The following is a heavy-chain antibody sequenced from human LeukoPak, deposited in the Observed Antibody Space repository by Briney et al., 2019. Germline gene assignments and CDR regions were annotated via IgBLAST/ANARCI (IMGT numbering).Heavy chain of an antibody. D-gene: IGHD5-18*01. V-gene: IGHV4-38-2*02. CDR1: GYSISSGYY. CDR2: IDQRGST. J-gene: IGHJ4*02. Sequence: NPSETLSLTCTVSGYSISSGYYWGWIRQPPGKGLQWIASIDQRGSTYYNPFLKSRVTISVDTSKNQFSLRLTSVTAADTAVYYCARGDFYNYGKPFDSWGQGTLVTVSS. CDR3: ARGDFYNYGKPFDS.